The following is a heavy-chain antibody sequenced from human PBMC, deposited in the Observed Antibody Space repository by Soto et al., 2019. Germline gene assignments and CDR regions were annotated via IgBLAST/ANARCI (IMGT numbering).Heavy chain of an antibody. D-gene: IGHD1-26*01. Sequence: EVQLVESGGGLVQPGGSLRLSCAASGFTFSSYDMHWVRQATGKGLEWVSAIGTAGDTYYPGSVKGRFTISRENAKNSLYLQMNSLRAEDTAVYYCARGSGHNWFEPWGQGTLVTVSS. CDR1: GFTFSSYD. CDR2: IGTAGDT. J-gene: IGHJ5*02. CDR3: ARGSGHNWFEP. V-gene: IGHV3-13*01.